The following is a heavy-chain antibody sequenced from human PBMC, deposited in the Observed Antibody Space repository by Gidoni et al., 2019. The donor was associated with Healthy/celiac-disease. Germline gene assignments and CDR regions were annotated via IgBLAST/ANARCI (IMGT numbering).Heavy chain of an antibody. CDR1: GGSFSGYY. CDR2: INHSGST. V-gene: IGHV4-34*01. Sequence: QVQLQQWGAGLLKPSETLSLTCAVYGGSFSGYYWSCIRQPPGKGLEWIGEINHSGSTNYNPSLKSRVTISVDTSKNQFSLKLSSVTAADTAVYYCATGSGWAGHYYYGMDVWGQGTTVTVSS. D-gene: IGHD6-19*01. J-gene: IGHJ6*02. CDR3: ATGSGWAGHYYYGMDV.